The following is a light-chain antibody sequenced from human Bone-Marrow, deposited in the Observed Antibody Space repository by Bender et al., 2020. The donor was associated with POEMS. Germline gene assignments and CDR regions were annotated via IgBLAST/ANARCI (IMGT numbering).Light chain of an antibody. CDR2: EDT. CDR1: SSDIGNYNL. CDR3: CSYAGYSTLV. Sequence: QSALTQPRSVSGSPGQSITISCTGTSSDIGNYNLVSWYQQPPGKAPKLMIFEDTKRPSGVSNRFSGSKSGNAASLTISGLQAEDEGDYYCCSYAGYSTLVFGGGTKLTVL. V-gene: IGLV2-23*01. J-gene: IGLJ2*01.